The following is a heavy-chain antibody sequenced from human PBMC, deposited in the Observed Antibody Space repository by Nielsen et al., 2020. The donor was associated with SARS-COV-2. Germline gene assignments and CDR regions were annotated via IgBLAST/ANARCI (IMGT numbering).Heavy chain of an antibody. CDR1: GFTFDDYA. CDR3: ARRGSGSYPSYYYYYYMDV. V-gene: IGHV3-9*01. J-gene: IGHJ6*03. CDR2: ISWNSGSI. D-gene: IGHD3-10*01. Sequence: GGSLRLSCAASGFTFDDYAMHWVRQAPGKGLEWVSGISWNSGSIGYADSVKGRFTISRDNAKNSLYLQMNSLRAEDTALYYCARRGSGSYPSYYYYYYMDVWGKGTTVTVSS.